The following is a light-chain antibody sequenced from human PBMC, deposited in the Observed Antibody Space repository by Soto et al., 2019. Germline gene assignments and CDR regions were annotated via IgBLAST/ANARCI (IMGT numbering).Light chain of an antibody. Sequence: ELVMTQSPSTLAVSPGDRATLSCRARQSVSSNLAWYQQKPGQAPRLLIYGASTRATGIPARVSGSGSGTEVTLPISSLPSEDFEVYYCQQYNNWPRTFGQGTKVDIK. J-gene: IGKJ1*01. CDR3: QQYNNWPRT. CDR2: GAS. V-gene: IGKV3-15*01. CDR1: QSVSSN.